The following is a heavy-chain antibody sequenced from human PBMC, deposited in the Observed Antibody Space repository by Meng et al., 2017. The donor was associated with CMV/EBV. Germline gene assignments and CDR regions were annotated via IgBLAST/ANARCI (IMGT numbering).Heavy chain of an antibody. CDR2: IYPGDSET. J-gene: IGHJ3*01. Sequence: GESQKISCKGSGYSFTNYWIGWVRQTPGKGLEWMGIIYPGDSETRYSPSFQGQVTISVDRSITTAYLQWSSLKASDTAMYYCTRNYDFWGGYFPDAFDVWGQGTMVTVSS. V-gene: IGHV5-51*01. D-gene: IGHD3-3*01. CDR3: TRNYDFWGGYFPDAFDV. CDR1: GYSFTNYW.